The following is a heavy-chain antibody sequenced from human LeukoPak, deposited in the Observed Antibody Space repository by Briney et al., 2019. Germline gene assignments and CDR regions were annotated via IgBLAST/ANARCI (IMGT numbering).Heavy chain of an antibody. CDR3: ATNPSDIAATIRRPDY. CDR2: ISSSGSTV. V-gene: IGHV3-11*01. D-gene: IGHD5-12*01. J-gene: IGHJ4*02. Sequence: GGSLRLSCAPSGFTFSDHYMIWIRQAPGKGLEYISYISSSGSTVYYADSVKGRFTISRDNAKNSLYLKMNSLRTEDTAVDYCATNPSDIAATIRRPDYWGQGTLVTVSS. CDR1: GFTFSDHY.